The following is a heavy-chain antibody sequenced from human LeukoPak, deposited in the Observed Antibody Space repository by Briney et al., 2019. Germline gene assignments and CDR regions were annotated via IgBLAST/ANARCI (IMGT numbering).Heavy chain of an antibody. CDR2: IKEDGSEK. D-gene: IGHD5-18*01. CDR3: ARETSVYSYGTANYYYYMDV. CDR1: GFTFSSYW. J-gene: IGHJ6*03. V-gene: IGHV3-7*01. Sequence: QSGGSLRLSCAASGFTFSSYWMSWVRQAPGKGLEWVANIKEDGSEKFHVGSVRGRFTISRDNAKNSLFLQMNSLRAEDTAVYYCARETSVYSYGTANYYYYMDVWGKGTTVTISS.